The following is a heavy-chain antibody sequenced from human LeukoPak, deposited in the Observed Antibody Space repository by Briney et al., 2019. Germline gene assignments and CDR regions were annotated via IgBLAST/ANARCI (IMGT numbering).Heavy chain of an antibody. CDR3: ARDQTGSVYYYYRMDV. CDR1: GYTFTSYD. CDR2: ISVYNGNT. J-gene: IGHJ6*02. Sequence: ASVKVSSKASGYTFTSYDISWVRQAPGQGLEWMGWISVYNGNTNYAQKLQGRVTMTTDTSTSTAYMELRSLRSDDTAVYYCARDQTGSVYYYYRMDVWGQGTTVTVSS. V-gene: IGHV1-18*01. D-gene: IGHD3-10*01.